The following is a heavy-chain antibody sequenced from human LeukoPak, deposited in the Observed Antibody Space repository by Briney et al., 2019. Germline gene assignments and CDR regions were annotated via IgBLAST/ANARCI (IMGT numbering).Heavy chain of an antibody. D-gene: IGHD2-15*01. CDR3: ARRFYSGPMDV. J-gene: IGHJ6*03. CDR1: GGSISSSSYY. CDR2: IYYSGST. V-gene: IGHV4-39*07. Sequence: PLETLSLTCTVSGGSISSSSYYWGWIRQPPGKGLEWIGSIYYSGSTYYNPSLKSRVTISVDTSKNQFSLKLSSVTAADTAVYYCARRFYSGPMDVWGKGTTVTVSS.